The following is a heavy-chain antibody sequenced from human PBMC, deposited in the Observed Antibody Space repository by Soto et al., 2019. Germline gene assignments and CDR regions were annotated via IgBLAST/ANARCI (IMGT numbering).Heavy chain of an antibody. D-gene: IGHD6-13*01. Sequence: SETLSLTCTVSGGSINGYYWTWIRQPPGKGLECIGYIYYSGSTNYNPSLKSRVTISVDTSKNQFSLKLSSVTAADTAVYYCARVGSSWGYYYMDVWGKGTTVTVSS. J-gene: IGHJ6*03. CDR3: ARVGSSWGYYYMDV. CDR2: IYYSGST. V-gene: IGHV4-59*01. CDR1: GGSINGYY.